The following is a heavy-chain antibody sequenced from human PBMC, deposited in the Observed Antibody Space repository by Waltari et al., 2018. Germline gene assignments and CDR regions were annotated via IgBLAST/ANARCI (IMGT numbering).Heavy chain of an antibody. J-gene: IGHJ3*02. CDR1: GFTFSSYA. CDR2: IYSGGSST. D-gene: IGHD3-3*01. Sequence: EVQLLESGGGLVQPGGSLRLSCAASGFTFSSYAMSWVRQAPGKGLEWVSVIYSGGSSTYYADSVEGRFTISRDNSKNTLYLQMNSLRAEDTAVYYCAKGGDDFWSGYYNRDAFDIWGQGTMVTVSS. CDR3: AKGGDDFWSGYYNRDAFDI. V-gene: IGHV3-23*03.